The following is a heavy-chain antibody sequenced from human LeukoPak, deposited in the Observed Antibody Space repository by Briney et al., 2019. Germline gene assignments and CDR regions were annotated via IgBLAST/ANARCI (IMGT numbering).Heavy chain of an antibody. CDR3: AKDGSGSYSSGIDY. J-gene: IGHJ4*02. V-gene: IGHV3-30*02. D-gene: IGHD1-26*01. Sequence: GGSLRLSCAASGLTFSSYGMHWVRQAPGKGLEWVAFIRYDGSNKYYADSVKGRFTISRDNSKNTLYLQMNSLRAEDTAVYYCAKDGSGSYSSGIDYWGQGTLVTVSS. CDR1: GLTFSSYG. CDR2: IRYDGSNK.